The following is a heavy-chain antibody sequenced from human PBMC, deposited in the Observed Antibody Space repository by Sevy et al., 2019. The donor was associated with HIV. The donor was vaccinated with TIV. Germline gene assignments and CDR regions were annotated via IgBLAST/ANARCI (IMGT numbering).Heavy chain of an antibody. V-gene: IGHV1-24*01. CDR1: GYTLTELS. Sequence: ASVKVSCKVSGYTLTELSMHWVRQAPGKGLEWMGGFDPEDGETIYAQKFQGRVTMTEDTSTDTAYMELSSLRSEDTAVYYCVTGDRRFLEPVKDYWGQGTLVTVSS. J-gene: IGHJ4*02. CDR3: VTGDRRFLEPVKDY. D-gene: IGHD3-3*01. CDR2: FDPEDGET.